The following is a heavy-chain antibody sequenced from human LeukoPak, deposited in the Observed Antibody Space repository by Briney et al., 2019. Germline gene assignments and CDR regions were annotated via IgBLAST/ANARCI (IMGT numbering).Heavy chain of an antibody. Sequence: GGSLRLSCAASGFTFSSYSMNWVRQAPGKGLEWVSYIASTGSRIYYADSVKGRFTISRDNAKNSLYLQMNSLRDEDTAVYYCTRDPHALDYWGQGTLVTVSS. V-gene: IGHV3-48*02. CDR3: TRDPHALDY. J-gene: IGHJ4*02. CDR1: GFTFSSYS. CDR2: IASTGSRI.